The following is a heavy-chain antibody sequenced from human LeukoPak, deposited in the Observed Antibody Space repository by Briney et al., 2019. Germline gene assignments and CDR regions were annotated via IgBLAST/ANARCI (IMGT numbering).Heavy chain of an antibody. CDR2: IYSSGST. J-gene: IGHJ4*02. D-gene: IGHD3-16*01. CDR3: ARLSVLQIVGDPDY. Sequence: PSETLSLTCTVSGGSIRSYYWSWIRQPAGKGLEWIGRIYSSGSTKYNPSLKSRVTMSVDTSKNQFSLKLSFVTAADTAVYYCARLSVLQIVGDPDYWGQGTLVTVSS. CDR1: GGSIRSYY. V-gene: IGHV4-4*07.